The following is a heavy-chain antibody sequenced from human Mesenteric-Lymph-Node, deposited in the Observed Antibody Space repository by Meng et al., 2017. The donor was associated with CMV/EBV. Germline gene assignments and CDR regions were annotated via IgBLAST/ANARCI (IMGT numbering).Heavy chain of an antibody. CDR2: IYWDDDK. J-gene: IGHJ4*02. CDR1: VFSLSTSGVG. V-gene: IGHV2-5*02. Sequence: QITLKESGPTLVKPTQTLTLTCNFSVFSLSTSGVGVGWIRQPPGEALEWLALIYWDDDKRYSPSLKSRITITKDTSKNQVVLTMTNMDPVDTATYYCAHSSGIAAAGPFYFDYWGQGTLVTVSS. CDR3: AHSSGIAAAGPFYFDY. D-gene: IGHD6-13*01.